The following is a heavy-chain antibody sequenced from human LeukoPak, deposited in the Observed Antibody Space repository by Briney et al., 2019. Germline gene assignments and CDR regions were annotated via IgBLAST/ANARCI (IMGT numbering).Heavy chain of an antibody. Sequence: PGGSLRLSCSASGFTFSSYAMHWVRQAPGKGLEYVSAISSNGGRTYYADTVKGRFTISRDNSKDTVYLQMSSLRAEDTAVYYCVKDPGYSGYDWIDYWGQGTLVTVSS. CDR2: ISSNGGRT. CDR1: GFTFSSYA. V-gene: IGHV3-64D*06. CDR3: VKDPGYSGYDWIDY. J-gene: IGHJ4*02. D-gene: IGHD5-12*01.